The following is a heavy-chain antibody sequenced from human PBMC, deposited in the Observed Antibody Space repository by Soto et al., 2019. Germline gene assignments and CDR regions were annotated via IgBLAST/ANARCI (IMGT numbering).Heavy chain of an antibody. CDR2: ISGSGGST. J-gene: IGHJ4*02. CDR3: ANILNWGKGYCDY. Sequence: GGSLRLSCAASGFTFSSYAMSWVRQAPGKGLEWVSAISGSGGSTYYADSVKGRFTISRDNSKNTLYLQMNSLRAEDTAVYYCANILNWGKGYCDYWGQGSLVTVSS. CDR1: GFTFSSYA. D-gene: IGHD7-27*01. V-gene: IGHV3-23*01.